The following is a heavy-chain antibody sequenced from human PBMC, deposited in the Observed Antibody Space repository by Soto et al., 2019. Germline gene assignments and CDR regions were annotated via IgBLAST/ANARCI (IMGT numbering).Heavy chain of an antibody. CDR1: GGSISSYY. D-gene: IGHD5-12*01. Sequence: SETLSLTCTVSGGSISSYYWSWFRQPPGKGLEWIGYIYYSGSTNYNPSLKSRVTISVDTSKNQFSLKLSSVTAADTAVYYCARGLDSGYDLDWGQGTLVTVSS. J-gene: IGHJ4*02. CDR2: IYYSGST. CDR3: ARGLDSGYDLD. V-gene: IGHV4-59*01.